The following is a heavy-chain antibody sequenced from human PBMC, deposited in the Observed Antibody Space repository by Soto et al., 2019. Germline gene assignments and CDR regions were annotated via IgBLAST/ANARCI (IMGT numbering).Heavy chain of an antibody. Sequence: PGGSLRLSCTASGFSLSRYGVHWIRQAPGKGLEWVAGLWANGFTTSYRDSVKGRFTISRDTPENRVYLEMNSLGAEDTAVYYCARDLWSWSLPIDPWGQGTLVTVSS. CDR3: ARDLWSWSLPIDP. CDR2: LWANGFTT. J-gene: IGHJ5*02. CDR1: GFSLSRYG. D-gene: IGHD2-8*02. V-gene: IGHV3-33*01.